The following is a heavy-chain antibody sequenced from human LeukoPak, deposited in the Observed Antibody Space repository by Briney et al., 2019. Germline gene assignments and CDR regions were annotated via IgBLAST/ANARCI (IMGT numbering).Heavy chain of an antibody. V-gene: IGHV5-51*01. CDR1: GYSFTSYW. CDR3: ARPQSEPHSGYADAFDI. Sequence: GESLKISCKGSGYSFTSYWIGWVRQMPGKGLEWMGIIYPGDSDTRYSPSFQGQVTISADKSISTAYLQWSSLKASDTAMYNCARPQSEPHSGYADAFDIWGQGTMVTVSS. J-gene: IGHJ3*02. CDR2: IYPGDSDT. D-gene: IGHD5-12*01.